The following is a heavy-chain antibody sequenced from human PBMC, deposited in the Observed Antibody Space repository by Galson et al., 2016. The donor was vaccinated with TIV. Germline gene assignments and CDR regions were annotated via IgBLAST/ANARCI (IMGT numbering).Heavy chain of an antibody. CDR2: IAYDGSYK. D-gene: IGHD3-3*01. Sequence: LRLSCAASGFTFSSYNMHWVRQAPGKGLEWVAVIAYDGSYKHYAGSVKGRFTVSRDNSKTTLDLQMNSLGAEETALYYCAKEENSGYYPNDAFDFWGQGTMVTVS. V-gene: IGHV3-30*18. CDR3: AKEENSGYYPNDAFDF. CDR1: GFTFSSYN. J-gene: IGHJ3*01.